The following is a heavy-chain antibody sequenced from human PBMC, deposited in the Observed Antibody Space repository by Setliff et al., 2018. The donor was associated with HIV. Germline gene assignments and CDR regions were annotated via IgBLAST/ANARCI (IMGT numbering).Heavy chain of an antibody. V-gene: IGHV4-4*07. D-gene: IGHD6-19*01. CDR2: IYSSGNT. CDR3: AREEKLSAVAGTMYYYYAMDV. J-gene: IGHJ6*02. CDR1: GGSISFYY. Sequence: SETLSLTCSISGGSISFYYWNWLRQTPGKGLEWIGRIYSSGNTNYNPSLESRVTMSVGTSKNQFSLKLSSVTAADTAVYYCAREEKLSAVAGTMYYYYAMDVWGQGTTVTVSS.